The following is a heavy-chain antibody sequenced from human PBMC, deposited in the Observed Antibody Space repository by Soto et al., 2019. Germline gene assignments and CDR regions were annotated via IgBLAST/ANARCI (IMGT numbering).Heavy chain of an antibody. V-gene: IGHV4-59*01. CDR2: IYYSGST. CDR3: ARVGGGTFDP. CDR1: GGSISSYY. Sequence: SETLSLTCTVFGGSISSYYWSWIRQPPGKGLEWIGYIYYSGSTNYNPSLKSRVTISVDTSKNQFSLKLSSVTAADTAVYYCARVGGGTFDPWGQGTLVTVSS. D-gene: IGHD2-15*01. J-gene: IGHJ5*02.